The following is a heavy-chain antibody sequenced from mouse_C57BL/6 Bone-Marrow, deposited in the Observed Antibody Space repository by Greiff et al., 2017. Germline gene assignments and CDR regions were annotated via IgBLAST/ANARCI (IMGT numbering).Heavy chain of an antibody. Sequence: QVQLQQPGTELVKPGASVKLSCKASGYTFTSYCMHWVKQRPGQGLEWIGNINPRNGGTNYNAKFKSKATVTVDKSSSTAYLQLSSLTSEDSAFYDCASDYGSSYGYFDYWGQGTTLTVSS. J-gene: IGHJ2*01. CDR3: ASDYGSSYGYFDY. D-gene: IGHD1-1*01. CDR2: INPRNGGT. CDR1: GYTFTSYC. V-gene: IGHV1-53*01.